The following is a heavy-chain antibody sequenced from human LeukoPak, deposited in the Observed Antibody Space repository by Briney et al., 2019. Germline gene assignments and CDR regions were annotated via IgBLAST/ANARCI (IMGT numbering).Heavy chain of an antibody. D-gene: IGHD2-15*01. CDR2: INHSGRT. CDR1: GGSFSGYY. J-gene: IGHJ6*03. V-gene: IGHV4-34*01. CDR3: ARVRAATRYYYYYYMDV. Sequence: SETLSLTCAVYGGSFSGYYWSWIRQPPGKGLEWIGEINHSGRTNYNPSLKSRVTISVDTSKNQFSLKLSSVTAADTAVYYCARVRAATRYYYYYYMDVWGKGTTVTVSS.